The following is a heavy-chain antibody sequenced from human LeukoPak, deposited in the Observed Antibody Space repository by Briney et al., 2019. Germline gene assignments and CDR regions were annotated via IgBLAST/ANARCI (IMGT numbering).Heavy chain of an antibody. CDR1: GFTFSSYG. J-gene: IGHJ4*02. V-gene: IGHV3-30*03. Sequence: GGSLRLSCAASGFTFSSYGMHWVRQAPGKGLEWVAVISYDGSNKYYADSVKGRFTISRDNSKNTLYLQMNSLRAEDTAVYYCVRDLPVAYFDYWGQGTLVTVSS. CDR2: ISYDGSNK. CDR3: VRDLPVAYFDY.